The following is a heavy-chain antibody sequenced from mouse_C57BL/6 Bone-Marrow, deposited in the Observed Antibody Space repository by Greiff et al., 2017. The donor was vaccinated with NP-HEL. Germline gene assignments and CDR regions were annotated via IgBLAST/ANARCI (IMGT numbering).Heavy chain of an antibody. V-gene: IGHV5-4*03. CDR3: ARAATVAPDY. J-gene: IGHJ2*01. CDR2: ISDGGSYT. D-gene: IGHD1-1*01. Sequence: EVKVEESGGGLVKPGGSLKLSCAASGFTFSSYAMSWVRQTPEKRLEWVATISDGGSYTYYPDNVKGRFTISRDNAKNNLYLQMSHLKSEDTAMYYCARAATVAPDYWGQGTTLTVSS. CDR1: GFTFSSYA.